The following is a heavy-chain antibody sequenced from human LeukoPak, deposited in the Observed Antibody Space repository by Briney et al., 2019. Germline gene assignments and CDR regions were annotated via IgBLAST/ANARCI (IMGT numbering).Heavy chain of an antibody. V-gene: IGHV3-64*01. Sequence: GGSPRLSCAASGFTFSSYAMHWVRQAPGKGLEYVSAISSNGGSTYYANSVKGRFTISRDNSKNTLYLQMGSLRAEDMAVYYCAREGPDYGGNIFDYWGQGTLVTVSS. J-gene: IGHJ4*02. CDR2: ISSNGGST. D-gene: IGHD4-23*01. CDR3: AREGPDYGGNIFDY. CDR1: GFTFSSYA.